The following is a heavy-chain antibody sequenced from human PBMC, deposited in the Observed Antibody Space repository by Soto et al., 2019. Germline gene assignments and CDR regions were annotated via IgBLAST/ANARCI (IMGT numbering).Heavy chain of an antibody. J-gene: IGHJ4*02. Sequence: PGGSLRLSCAASGFTFGSYEMNWVRQAPGKGLEWVSYISSSGSSIYYADSVKGRFTISRGNAKNSVYLQMNSLRAEDTAVYYCARDTWAGGGSLPFDYWGQGTLVTVSS. V-gene: IGHV3-48*03. CDR2: ISSSGSSI. CDR3: ARDTWAGGGSLPFDY. CDR1: GFTFGSYE. D-gene: IGHD2-15*01.